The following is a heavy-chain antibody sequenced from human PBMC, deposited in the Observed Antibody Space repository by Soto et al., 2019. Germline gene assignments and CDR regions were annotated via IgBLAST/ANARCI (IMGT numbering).Heavy chain of an antibody. J-gene: IGHJ4*02. CDR2: FDPEDGET. CDR3: ATELPSRVLRYFDLFTGFDY. CDR1: GYTITELS. V-gene: IGHV1-24*01. D-gene: IGHD3-9*01. Sequence: ASVKVSCKVSGYTITELSMHWVRQAPGKGLEWMGGFDPEDGETIYAQKFQGRVTMTEDTSTDTAYMELSSLRSEDTAVYYCATELPSRVLRYFDLFTGFDYWGQGTLVTVSS.